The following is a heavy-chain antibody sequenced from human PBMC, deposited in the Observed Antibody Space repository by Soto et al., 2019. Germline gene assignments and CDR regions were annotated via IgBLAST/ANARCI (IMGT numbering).Heavy chain of an antibody. CDR2: ISAYNGNT. V-gene: IGHV1-18*04. Sequence: ASVKVSCKASGYTFTSYGISWVRQAPGQGLEWMGWISAYNGNTNYAQKLQGRVTMTTDTSTSTAYMELRSLRSDDTAVYYCARDSSEYDFWSGYYFPRYYYGMDVWGQGTTVTVSS. J-gene: IGHJ6*02. CDR1: GYTFTSYG. CDR3: ARDSSEYDFWSGYYFPRYYYGMDV. D-gene: IGHD3-3*01.